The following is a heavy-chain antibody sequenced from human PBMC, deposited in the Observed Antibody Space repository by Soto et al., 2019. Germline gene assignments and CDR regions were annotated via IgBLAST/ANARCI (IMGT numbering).Heavy chain of an antibody. V-gene: IGHV4-31*03. CDR1: GGSISSGGYY. CDR3: ARYLQRGYSYGSYGMDV. J-gene: IGHJ6*02. CDR2: IYYSGST. Sequence: SETLSLTCTVSGGSISSGGYYWSWIRQHPGKGLEWIGYIYYSGSTYYNPSLKSRVTISVDTSKNQFSLKLSSVTAADTAVYYCARYLQRGYSYGSYGMDVWGQGTTVTVS. D-gene: IGHD5-18*01.